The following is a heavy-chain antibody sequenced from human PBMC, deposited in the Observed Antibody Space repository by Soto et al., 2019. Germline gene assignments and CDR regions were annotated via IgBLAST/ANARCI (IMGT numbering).Heavy chain of an antibody. Sequence: ASVKVSCKXSGYTFTNYAMHWVRQAPGKRPEWMGWINAGNGNTKYSQKFQGRVTITRDTSASTAYMAVSSLRSEDTAVYYCARGPLRNWLDPWGQGTLVTVSS. V-gene: IGHV1-3*01. J-gene: IGHJ5*02. CDR3: ARGPLRNWLDP. CDR2: INAGNGNT. CDR1: GYTFTNYA.